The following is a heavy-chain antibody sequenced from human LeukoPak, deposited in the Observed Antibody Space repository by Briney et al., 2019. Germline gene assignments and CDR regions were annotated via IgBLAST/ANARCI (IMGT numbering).Heavy chain of an antibody. CDR2: IYYSGST. J-gene: IGHJ6*02. Sequence: SQTLSLTCTVSGGSISSADYYWSWIRQHPGKGLEWIGYIYYSGSTYYNPSLKSRVTISIDTSKNQFSLKLRSVTAADTAVYYCARVCTSCQNGMDVWGQGTTVTVSS. D-gene: IGHD2-2*01. CDR1: GGSISSADYY. V-gene: IGHV4-31*03. CDR3: ARVCTSCQNGMDV.